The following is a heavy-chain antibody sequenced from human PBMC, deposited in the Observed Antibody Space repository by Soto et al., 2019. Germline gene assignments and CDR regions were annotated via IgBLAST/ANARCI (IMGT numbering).Heavy chain of an antibody. J-gene: IGHJ4*02. CDR3: ARGSGYYNWDDY. CDR2: INAGNGNT. CDR1: GYTFTSYA. D-gene: IGHD3-22*01. Sequence: QVQLVQSGAEEKKPGASVKVSCKASGYTFTSYAMHWVRQAPGQRLEWMGWINAGNGNTKYSQKFQGRVTITRDTPASTAYMELSSLRSEDTAVYYCARGSGYYNWDDYWGQGTLVTVSS. V-gene: IGHV1-3*05.